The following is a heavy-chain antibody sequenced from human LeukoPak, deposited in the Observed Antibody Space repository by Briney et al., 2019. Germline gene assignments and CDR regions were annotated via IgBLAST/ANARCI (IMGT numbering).Heavy chain of an antibody. CDR3: ARRFDI. Sequence: GGSLRLSCAASGFTFSSYEMNWVRQAPWKGLGWVSLITSSGSTISYADSVKGRFTISRDNAKNSLYLQMNSLRAEDTAVYYCARRFDIWGRGTLVTVSS. CDR2: ITSSGSTI. V-gene: IGHV3-48*03. CDR1: GFTFSSYE. J-gene: IGHJ2*01.